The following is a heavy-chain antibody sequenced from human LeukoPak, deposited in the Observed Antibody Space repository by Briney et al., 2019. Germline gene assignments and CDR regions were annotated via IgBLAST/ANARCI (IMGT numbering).Heavy chain of an antibody. CDR3: QYYYDSSGYSAPTTYFDY. V-gene: IGHV1-69*01. D-gene: IGHD3-22*01. CDR2: IIPIFGTA. J-gene: IGHJ4*02. CDR1: GGTFSSYA. Sequence: ASVTVSCKASGGTFSSYAISWVRQAPGQGLEWMGGIIPIFGTANYAQKFQGRVTITADESTSTAYMELSSLRSEDTAVYYCQYYYDSSGYSAPTTYFDYWGQGTLVTVSS.